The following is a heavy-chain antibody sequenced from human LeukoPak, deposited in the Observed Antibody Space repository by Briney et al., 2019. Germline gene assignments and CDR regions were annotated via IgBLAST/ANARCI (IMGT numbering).Heavy chain of an antibody. J-gene: IGHJ4*02. Sequence: ASVTVSCTASGYTFTIYYMHWVRQAPGQGLEWMGIINPSGGSTSYAQKFQGRVTMTRDTSTSTVYMELSSLRSEDTAVYYCARSGQWLAPQLDYWGQGTLVTVSS. D-gene: IGHD6-19*01. CDR2: INPSGGST. CDR1: GYTFTIYY. CDR3: ARSGQWLAPQLDY. V-gene: IGHV1-46*01.